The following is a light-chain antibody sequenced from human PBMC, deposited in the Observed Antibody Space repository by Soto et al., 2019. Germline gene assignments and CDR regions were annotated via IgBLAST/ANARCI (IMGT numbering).Light chain of an antibody. J-gene: IGKJ1*01. CDR3: QQYGGSPPT. CDR2: GAS. Sequence: EIVLTQSPGTLSLSPGESAALSCRASQSISNNFLAWYQRKPGQAPRLLIYGASYRATDIPYRFSGSGSGTDFTLTITRLEPDDFAVYYCQQYGGSPPTFGQGPTVEV. CDR1: QSISNNF. V-gene: IGKV3-20*01.